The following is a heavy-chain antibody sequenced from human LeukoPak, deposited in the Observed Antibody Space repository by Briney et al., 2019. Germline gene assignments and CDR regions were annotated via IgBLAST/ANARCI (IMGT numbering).Heavy chain of an antibody. CDR3: AKDMWGGTLRYFDWLPSVNWFDP. J-gene: IGHJ5*02. Sequence: GGSLRLSCAASGFTFSSYEMNWVRQAPGKGLEWVSAISGDGGSTYYADSVKGRFTISRGNSKNSLYLQMNSLRTEDTALYYCAKDMWGGTLRYFDWLPSVNWFDPWGQGTLVTVSS. CDR1: GFTFSSYE. D-gene: IGHD3-9*01. V-gene: IGHV3-43*02. CDR2: ISGDGGST.